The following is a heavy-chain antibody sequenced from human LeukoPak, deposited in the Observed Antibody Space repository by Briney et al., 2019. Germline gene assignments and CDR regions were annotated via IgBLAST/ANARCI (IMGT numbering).Heavy chain of an antibody. V-gene: IGHV3-30*04. CDR2: ISYDGSNK. Sequence: GRSLRLSCAASGFTFSSYVMHWVRQAPGKGLEWVAVISYDGSNKYYADSVKGRFTISRDKSKNTLYLQMNSLRAEDTAVYYCARDWKLDYWGQGTLVTVSS. CDR3: ARDWKLDY. D-gene: IGHD1-1*01. J-gene: IGHJ4*02. CDR1: GFTFSSYV.